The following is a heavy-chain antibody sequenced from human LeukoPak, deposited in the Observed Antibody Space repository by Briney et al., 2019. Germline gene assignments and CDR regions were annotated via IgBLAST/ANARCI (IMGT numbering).Heavy chain of an antibody. CDR2: IYYSGST. V-gene: IGHV4-59*01. CDR1: GGSISSYY. Sequence: SETLSLTCTVSGGSISSYYWSWIRQPPGKGLEWIGYIYYSGSTNYNPSLKSRVTISVDTSKNQFSLKLSSVTAADTAVYYCARGSGYYDSSGYSLFDYWGQGTLVTVSS. CDR3: ARGSGYYDSSGYSLFDY. J-gene: IGHJ4*02. D-gene: IGHD3-22*01.